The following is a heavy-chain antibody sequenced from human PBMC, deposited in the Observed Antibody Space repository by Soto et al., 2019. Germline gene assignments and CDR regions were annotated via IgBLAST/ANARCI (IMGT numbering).Heavy chain of an antibody. Sequence: NPSETLSLTCTVSDGSISSSSLYCGWIRQPPGKGQEWIGSIYYSASTDYNPSLKSRVTITVDTSKNQFSLKLSSVTAADTAVYYCAREGRWSLGWFDPWGQGTLV. CDR1: DGSISSSSLY. J-gene: IGHJ5*02. CDR2: IYYSAST. D-gene: IGHD7-27*01. CDR3: AREGRWSLGWFDP. V-gene: IGHV4-39*02.